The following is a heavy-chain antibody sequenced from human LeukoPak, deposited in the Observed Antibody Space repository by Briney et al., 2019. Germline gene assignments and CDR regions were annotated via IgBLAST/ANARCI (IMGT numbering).Heavy chain of an antibody. CDR1: GFTFSDYY. V-gene: IGHV3-11*01. Sequence: PGGSLRLSCAASGFTFSDYYMTRIRQAPGRGLEWVSYISGVYDNIYYGDSVKGRFTISRDNAKNSVYLQMSSLRADDTAVYYCARGGAHGMDVWGQGTTVTVSS. J-gene: IGHJ6*02. CDR3: ARGGAHGMDV. D-gene: IGHD1-26*01. CDR2: ISGVYDNI.